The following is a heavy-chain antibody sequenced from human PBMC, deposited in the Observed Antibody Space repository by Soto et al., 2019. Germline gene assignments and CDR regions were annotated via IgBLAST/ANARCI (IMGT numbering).Heavy chain of an antibody. CDR1: GFTFSSYW. D-gene: IGHD5-12*01. CDR2: IKSDGSGT. V-gene: IGHV3-74*01. J-gene: IGHJ1*01. Sequence: EVQLVESGGGLVQPGESLTLSCAASGFTFSSYWMHWVRQAPGKGLVWVSRIKSDGSGTYYADSVKGRLTISRDNAKNTFYLEIISARVEDTTDYFWGRGNGARYDVNDYLGRHWYKRTPIT. CDR3: GRGNGARYDVNDYLGRH.